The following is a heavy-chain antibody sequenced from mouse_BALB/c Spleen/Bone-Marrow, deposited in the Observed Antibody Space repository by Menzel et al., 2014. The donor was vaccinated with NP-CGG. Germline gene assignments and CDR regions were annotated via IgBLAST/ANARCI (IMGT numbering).Heavy chain of an antibody. CDR3: TRAGNYGNYYAMDY. CDR2: IYPSDSYT. J-gene: IGHJ4*01. D-gene: IGHD2-1*01. Sequence: QVQLQQPGAELVRPGASVKLSCKASGYTFTIYRINWVKQRPGQGLEWIGNIYPSDSYTNYNQKFKDKATLTVDKSSSTAYMQLSSPTSEDSAVYFCTRAGNYGNYYAMDYWGQGTSVTVSS. V-gene: IGHV1-69*02. CDR1: GYTFTIYR.